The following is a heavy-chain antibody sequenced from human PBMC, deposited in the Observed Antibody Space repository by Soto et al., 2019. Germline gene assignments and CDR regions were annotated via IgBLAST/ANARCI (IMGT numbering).Heavy chain of an antibody. CDR1: GGTFSSYA. V-gene: IGHV1-69*13. Sequence: ASVKVSCKASGGTFSSYAISWVRQAPGQGLEWMGGIIPIFGTANYAQKFQGRVTITADESTSTAYMELSSLRSEDTAVYYCARVFGGDSEFDYWGQGTLVTVSS. D-gene: IGHD2-21*01. CDR2: IIPIFGTA. J-gene: IGHJ4*02. CDR3: ARVFGGDSEFDY.